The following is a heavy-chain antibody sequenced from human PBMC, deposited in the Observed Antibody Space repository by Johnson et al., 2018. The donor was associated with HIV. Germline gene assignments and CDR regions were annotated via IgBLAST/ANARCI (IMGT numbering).Heavy chain of an antibody. J-gene: IGHJ3*02. CDR3: AKGVWGSHSIDAFDI. Sequence: VHLVESGGGLVQPGRSLRLSCAASGFTFDDYAMHWVRQAPGKGLEWVSGISWNSGSIGYADSVKGRFTISRDNAKNSLYLQMNSLRAEDTALYYCAKGVWGSHSIDAFDIWGQGTMVTVSS. V-gene: IGHV3-9*01. CDR1: GFTFDDYA. CDR2: ISWNSGSI. D-gene: IGHD3-16*01.